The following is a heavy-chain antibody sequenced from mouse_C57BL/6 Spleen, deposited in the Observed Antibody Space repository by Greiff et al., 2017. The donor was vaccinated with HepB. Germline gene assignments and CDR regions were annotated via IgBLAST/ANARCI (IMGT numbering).Heavy chain of an antibody. Sequence: EVHLVESGGDLVKPGGSLKLSCAASGFTFSSYGMSWVRQTPDKRLEWVATISSGGSYTYYPDSVKGRFTISRDNAKNTLYLQMSSLKSEDTAMYYCARDRPAWFAYWGQGTLVTVSA. CDR2: ISSGGSYT. CDR3: ARDRPAWFAY. CDR1: GFTFSSYG. V-gene: IGHV5-6*01. J-gene: IGHJ3*01.